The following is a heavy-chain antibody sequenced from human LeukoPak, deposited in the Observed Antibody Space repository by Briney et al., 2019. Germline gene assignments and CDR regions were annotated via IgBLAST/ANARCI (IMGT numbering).Heavy chain of an antibody. J-gene: IGHJ5*02. Sequence: GESLKISCKGSGYSFTSYWIGWVRQMPGKGLEWMGIIYPGDSDTRYSPSFQGQVTISADKSISTAYLQWSSLKASDTAMYYCARQSYSSGTGSSFDPWGQGTLVTVSS. D-gene: IGHD2-21*01. CDR1: GYSFTSYW. V-gene: IGHV5-51*01. CDR2: IYPGDSDT. CDR3: ARQSYSSGTGSSFDP.